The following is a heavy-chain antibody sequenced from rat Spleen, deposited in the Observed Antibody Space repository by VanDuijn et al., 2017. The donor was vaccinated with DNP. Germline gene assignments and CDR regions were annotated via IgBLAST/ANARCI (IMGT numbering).Heavy chain of an antibody. D-gene: IGHD1-4*01. J-gene: IGHJ3*01. CDR1: GFTFSDYY. V-gene: IGHV5-25*01. Sequence: EVQLVESDGGLVQPGRSLKVSCAASGFTFSDYYMAWVRQVPTKGLEWVATISTSGSRAYYPDSVKGRFTISRDDAKSSLYLQMNSLKSEDTATYYCARSRLPGYYPFACWGQGTLVTVSS. CDR2: ISTSGSRA. CDR3: ARSRLPGYYPFAC.